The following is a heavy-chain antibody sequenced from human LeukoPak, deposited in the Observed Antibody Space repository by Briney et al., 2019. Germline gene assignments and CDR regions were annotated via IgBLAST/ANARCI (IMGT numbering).Heavy chain of an antibody. D-gene: IGHD4-23*01. CDR1: GYTFTSYD. J-gene: IGHJ5*02. CDR2: MNPNSGNT. V-gene: IGHV1-8*01. Sequence: ASVKVSCKASGYTFTSYDINWVRQAAGQGLEWMGWMNPNSGNTGYAQKFQGRVTITADKSTSTAYMELSSLRSEDTAVYYCARGVDGGNSDWFDPWGQGTLVTVSS. CDR3: ARGVDGGNSDWFDP.